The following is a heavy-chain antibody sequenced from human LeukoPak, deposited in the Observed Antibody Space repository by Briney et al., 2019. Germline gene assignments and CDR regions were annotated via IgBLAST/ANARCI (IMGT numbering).Heavy chain of an antibody. CDR3: ARDRSSGWSPFDY. D-gene: IGHD6-19*01. J-gene: IGHJ4*02. Sequence: GASVKVSCKASGYTFTSYYMHWVRQAPGQGLEWMGIINPSGGSASYAQKFKGSVTMTRDTSTSTVYMEMSSLRSEDTAVYYCARDRSSGWSPFDYWGQGTLVTVSS. V-gene: IGHV1-46*01. CDR2: INPSGGSA. CDR1: GYTFTSYY.